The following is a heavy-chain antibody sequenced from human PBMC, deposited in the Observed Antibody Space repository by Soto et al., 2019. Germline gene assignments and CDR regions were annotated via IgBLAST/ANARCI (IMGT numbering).Heavy chain of an antibody. CDR2: ISAYNGNT. D-gene: IGHD4-17*01. CDR1: GYTFTSYG. Sequence: ASVKVSFKASGYTFTSYGISWVRQAPGQGLEWMGWISAYNGNTNYAQKLQGRVTMTTDTSTSTAYMELRSLRSDDTAVYYCAISGGGYGEYLGWFDPWGQGTLVTVSS. CDR3: AISGGGYGEYLGWFDP. V-gene: IGHV1-18*01. J-gene: IGHJ5*02.